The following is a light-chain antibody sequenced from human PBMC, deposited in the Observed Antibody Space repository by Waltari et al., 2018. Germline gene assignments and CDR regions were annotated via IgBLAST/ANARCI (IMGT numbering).Light chain of an antibody. V-gene: IGKV3-20*01. Sequence: DIVLTQSPGTLSLSPGERATLSRRASQSVTRTLACYPQKPGQAPRLLIYGASNRATGIPDRFSGSGSGTDFSLTISRLEPEDFAVYYCQHYLRLPATFGQGTKVEIK. CDR1: QSVTRT. CDR3: QHYLRLPAT. CDR2: GAS. J-gene: IGKJ1*01.